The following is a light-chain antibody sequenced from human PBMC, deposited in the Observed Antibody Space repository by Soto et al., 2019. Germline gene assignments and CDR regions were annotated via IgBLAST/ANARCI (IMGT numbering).Light chain of an antibody. J-gene: IGKJ3*01. CDR1: QSVRSW. Sequence: DIPITQSPSTLSASVGDTVIITCRASQSVRSWLAWYQQKPGKAPKLLIYKASSLESGVPSRFSGSGSGTEFSLTISSLQPDDFATYYCQQYNSYSLFTFGPGTKLDI. V-gene: IGKV1-5*03. CDR3: QQYNSYSLFT. CDR2: KAS.